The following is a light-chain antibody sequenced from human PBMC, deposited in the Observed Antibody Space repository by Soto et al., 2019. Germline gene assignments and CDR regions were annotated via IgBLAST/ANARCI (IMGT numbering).Light chain of an antibody. CDR2: DVS. Sequence: QSALTQPRSVSGSPGQSVTIPCTGTTSDVGGYNYVSWHQQHPGKAPKLMIYDVSKRPSGVPDRFSGSKSGNTASLTISGRQAEDEAEYYCCSYAGTYSFVVFGGGTKLTVL. CDR1: TSDVGGYNY. J-gene: IGLJ2*01. CDR3: CSYAGTYSFVV. V-gene: IGLV2-11*01.